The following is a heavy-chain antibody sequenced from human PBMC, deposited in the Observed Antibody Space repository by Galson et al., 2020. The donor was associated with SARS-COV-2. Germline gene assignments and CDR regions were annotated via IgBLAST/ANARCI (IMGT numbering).Heavy chain of an antibody. CDR1: GFAFSNSA. J-gene: IGHJ4*02. D-gene: IGHD2-2*01. Sequence: QLGESLKISCAASGFAFSNSAMHWVRQAPGKGLEWVAIISYDGTTKYNSDSVTGRFTISRDISKNTLYLQMNSLRPEDTAVYYCARETDDRTSSRYDYWGQGARVSVSS. V-gene: IGHV3-30*04. CDR3: ARETDDRTSSRYDY. CDR2: ISYDGTTK.